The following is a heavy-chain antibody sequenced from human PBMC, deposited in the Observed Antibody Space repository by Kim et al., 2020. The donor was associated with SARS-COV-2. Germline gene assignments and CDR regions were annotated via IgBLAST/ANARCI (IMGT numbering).Heavy chain of an antibody. V-gene: IGHV1-2*02. CDR3: ARDYYDSSGLDY. Sequence: NYAQKFQGRVTRTRDTSISTAYMELSRLRSDDTAVYYCARDYYDSSGLDYWGQGTLVTVSS. D-gene: IGHD3-22*01. J-gene: IGHJ4*02.